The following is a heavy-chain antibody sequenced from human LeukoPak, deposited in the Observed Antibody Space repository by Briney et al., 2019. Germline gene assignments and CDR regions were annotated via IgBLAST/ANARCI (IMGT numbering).Heavy chain of an antibody. CDR1: GFTFSSYG. Sequence: GGSLRLSCAASGFTFSSYGMHWVRQAPGKGLEWVSSISSSSSYIYYADSVKGRFTISRDNAKNSLYLQMNSLRAEDTAVYYCARGVYCSGGSCYDPNFDYWGQGTLVTVSS. V-gene: IGHV3-21*01. CDR3: ARGVYCSGGSCYDPNFDY. CDR2: ISSSSSYI. D-gene: IGHD2-15*01. J-gene: IGHJ4*02.